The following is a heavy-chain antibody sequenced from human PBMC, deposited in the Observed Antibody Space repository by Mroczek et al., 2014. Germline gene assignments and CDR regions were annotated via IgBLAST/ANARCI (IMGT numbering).Heavy chain of an antibody. J-gene: IGHJ6*03. CDR3: ARGQKRDSGWYVYYYYYMDV. CDR1: GDSVSSNSAA. Sequence: VQLQQSGPGLVKPSQTLSLTCAISGDSVSSNSAAWNWIRQSPSRGLEWLGRTYYRSKWYNDYAVSVKSRITINPDTSKNQFSLQLNSVTPEDTAVYYCARGQKRDSGWYVYYYYYMDVWGKGTTVTVSS. D-gene: IGHD6-19*01. CDR2: TYYRSKWYN. V-gene: IGHV6-1*01.